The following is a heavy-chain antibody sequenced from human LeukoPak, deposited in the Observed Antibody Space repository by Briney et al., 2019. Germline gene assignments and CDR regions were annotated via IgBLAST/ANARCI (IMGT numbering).Heavy chain of an antibody. CDR3: ARFYFPEEHDRAWYEAH. Sequence: GGSLRLSCAASGFTVSSNYMSWVRQAPGKGLEWVARIRGDGRATTYADSVKGRFTISRDNAMNTVFLQMKSLRADDTGTYYCARFYFPEEHDRAWYEAHWGQGVLVTVS. CDR1: GFTVSSNY. J-gene: IGHJ4*02. V-gene: IGHV3-74*03. D-gene: IGHD6-19*01. CDR2: IRGDGRAT.